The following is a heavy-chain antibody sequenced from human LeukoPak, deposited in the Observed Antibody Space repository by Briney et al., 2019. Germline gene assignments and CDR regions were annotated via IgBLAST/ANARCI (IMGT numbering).Heavy chain of an antibody. CDR1: GFTFSSYT. V-gene: IGHV3-48*01. CDR2: ISSNSRTI. D-gene: IGHD3-3*01. J-gene: IGHJ4*02. Sequence: GGSLRLSCAASGFTFSSYTMTWVRQAPGKGLEWASYISSNSRTIYYADFVKGRFTISRDNAKNSLHLQLNSLRAEGTAVYYCARVTTVSPDYWGQGTLVTVSS. CDR3: ARVTTVSPDY.